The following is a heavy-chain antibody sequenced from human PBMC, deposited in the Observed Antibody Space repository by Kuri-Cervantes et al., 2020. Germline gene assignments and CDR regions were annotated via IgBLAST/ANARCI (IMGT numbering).Heavy chain of an antibody. CDR2: VSGYNGNK. CDR3: ARVSQWLVGWLDP. J-gene: IGHJ5*02. V-gene: IGHV1-18*01. Sequence: ASVKVSCKSSGYSLSNSAISWVRQAPGQGLEFMGWVSGYNGNKNYAQRFQGRLTMTIDTSSSTAYMELTSLTSDDTAVYYCARVSQWLVGWLDPWGQGTLVTVSS. D-gene: IGHD6-19*01. CDR1: GYSLSNSA.